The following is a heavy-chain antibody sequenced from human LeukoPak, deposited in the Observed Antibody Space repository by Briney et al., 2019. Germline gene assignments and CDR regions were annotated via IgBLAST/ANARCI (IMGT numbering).Heavy chain of an antibody. J-gene: IGHJ4*02. CDR1: GYTFTSYG. Sequence: ASVKVSCKASGYTFTSYGISWVRQAPGQGLEWMGWISAYNGNTNYAQKLQGRVTMTTDPSTSTAYMELRSLRSDDTAVYYCARVDRSIDYYDSSGYYHAFGYWGQGTLVTVSS. CDR3: ARVDRSIDYYDSSGYYHAFGY. D-gene: IGHD3-22*01. CDR2: ISAYNGNT. V-gene: IGHV1-18*01.